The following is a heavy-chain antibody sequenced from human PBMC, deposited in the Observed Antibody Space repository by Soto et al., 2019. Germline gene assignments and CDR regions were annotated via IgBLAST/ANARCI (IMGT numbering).Heavy chain of an antibody. D-gene: IGHD4-17*01. CDR2: IYSGGST. J-gene: IGHJ4*02. Sequence: HPGGSLRLSCASSEITVIGNYMSLNRQAPGKGLEWVSVIYSGGSTYYADSVKGRFTISRHNSKNTLYLQMNSLRAEDTAVYYCARFMDYEGSFDYWGQGTLVTVSS. CDR3: ARFMDYEGSFDY. V-gene: IGHV3-53*04. CDR1: EITVIGNY.